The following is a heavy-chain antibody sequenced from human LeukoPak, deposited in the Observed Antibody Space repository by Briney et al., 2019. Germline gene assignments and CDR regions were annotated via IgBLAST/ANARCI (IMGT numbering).Heavy chain of an antibody. CDR3: ARPIDNGSGSYYFDY. J-gene: IGHJ4*02. V-gene: IGHV3-7*03. CDR1: GFTFSNYW. Sequence: GGSLRLSCAASGFTFSNYWMSWVRQAPGKGLEWVANIKRDGSEKYYVDSVKGRFTISRDNSKNTLSLQMNTLRPEDTAVYYCARPIDNGSGSYYFDYWGQGTLVTVSS. D-gene: IGHD3-10*01. CDR2: IKRDGSEK.